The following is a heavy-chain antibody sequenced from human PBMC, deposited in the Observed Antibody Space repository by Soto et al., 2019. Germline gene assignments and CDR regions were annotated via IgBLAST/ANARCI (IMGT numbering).Heavy chain of an antibody. D-gene: IGHD3-16*01. V-gene: IGHV4-4*07. J-gene: IGHJ5*02. CDR3: AKDVSSRRWGDP. Sequence: QVQLQESAPGLVKPSETLSLNCAVSGASIRSYHWSWIRQPAVKGLEWIGRMQHTGNSNYNTSLKSRVTMSVHRTKNQISVKMTAVTAADTAVEFCAKDVSSRRWGDPWGQGSRVIVTS. CDR1: GASIRSYH. CDR2: MQHTGNS.